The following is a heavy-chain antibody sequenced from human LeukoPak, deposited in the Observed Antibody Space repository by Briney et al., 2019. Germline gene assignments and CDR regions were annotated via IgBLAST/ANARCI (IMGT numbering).Heavy chain of an antibody. D-gene: IGHD3-16*02. Sequence: SETLSLTCAVYGGSFSGYYWSWIRQPPGKGLEWIGEINHSGSTNYNPSLKSRVTISVDTSKNQFSLKLSSVTAADTAVYYCARGVSLLGIYEGTGYYFDYWGQGTLVTVSS. CDR2: INHSGST. J-gene: IGHJ4*02. V-gene: IGHV4-34*01. CDR3: ARGVSLLGIYEGTGYYFDY. CDR1: GGSFSGYY.